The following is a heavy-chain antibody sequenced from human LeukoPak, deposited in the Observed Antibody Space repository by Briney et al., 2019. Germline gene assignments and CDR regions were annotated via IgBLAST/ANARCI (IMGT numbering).Heavy chain of an antibody. D-gene: IGHD3-10*01. CDR1: GGSSSGYY. Sequence: SETLSLTCVMYGGSSSGYYWSWIRQPPGKGLEWIGEINHSRSTNYNPSLKSRVTISVDTSKNQFSLKLSSVTAADTAVYYCARRGPPRTLLRGVKSGWFDPWGQGTLVTVSS. J-gene: IGHJ5*02. V-gene: IGHV4-34*01. CDR2: INHSRST. CDR3: ARRGPPRTLLRGVKSGWFDP.